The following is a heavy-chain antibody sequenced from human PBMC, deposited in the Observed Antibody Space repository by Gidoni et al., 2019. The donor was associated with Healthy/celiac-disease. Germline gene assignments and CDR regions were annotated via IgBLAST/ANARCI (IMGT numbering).Heavy chain of an antibody. J-gene: IGHJ3*02. Sequence: EVQLVVSGGGLLQPGGSLRLSCAASRFTVRSNYMSWVRQAPGKGLDWVSVLYSGGSTYYADYVKGRFTISRDNSKNRLDLQMNSLRAEDTAVYYCARDRGGSYPSYAFDIWGQGTMVTVSS. D-gene: IGHD1-26*01. CDR3: ARDRGGSYPSYAFDI. CDR2: LYSGGST. CDR1: RFTVRSNY. V-gene: IGHV3-53*01.